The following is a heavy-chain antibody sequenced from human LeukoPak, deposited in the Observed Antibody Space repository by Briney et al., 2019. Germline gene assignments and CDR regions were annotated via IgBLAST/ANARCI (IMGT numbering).Heavy chain of an antibody. V-gene: IGHV4-61*02. CDR3: ARKKYYYDSSGYYYDYYYMDV. CDR1: GGSFSSGSYY. J-gene: IGHJ6*03. D-gene: IGHD3-22*01. CDR2: IYTSGST. Sequence: ASETLSLTCTVSGGSFSSGSYYWSWLRQPAGKGLEWIVRIYTSGSTNYNPSLKSRVTISVDTSKNQFSLKLSSVTAADTAVYYCARKKYYYDSSGYYYDYYYMDVWGKGTTVTVSS.